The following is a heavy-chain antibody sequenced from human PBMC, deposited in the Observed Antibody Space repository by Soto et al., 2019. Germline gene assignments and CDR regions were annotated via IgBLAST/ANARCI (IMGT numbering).Heavy chain of an antibody. J-gene: IGHJ4*02. V-gene: IGHV4-30-4*01. CDR2: IFYTGST. Sequence: SEPQCVRSSVAWGKSIDRGGRWIWIPQRRGKGLEWIGSIFYTGSTYYSPSLKSRASMSMDTSKNLFSLRLRSLTAADTAVYFCPRVKATLYRHYYSDYRRQRTPVPVSP. D-gene: IGHD5-12*01. CDR3: PRVKATLYRHYYSDY. CDR1: WGKSIDRGGR.